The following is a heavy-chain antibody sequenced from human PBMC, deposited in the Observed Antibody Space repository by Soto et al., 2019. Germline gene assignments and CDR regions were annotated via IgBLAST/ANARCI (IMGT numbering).Heavy chain of an antibody. D-gene: IGHD4-4*01. V-gene: IGHV4-59*01. CDR3: ARASVSRFDY. CDR2: IYYSGST. Sequence: SETLSLTCTVSGGSISGYYWSWIRQPPGKGLEWIGYIYYSGSTNYNPSLKSRVTISVDTSKNQFSLKLSSVTAADTAVYYCARASVSRFDYWGQGTLVTVSS. J-gene: IGHJ4*02. CDR1: GGSISGYY.